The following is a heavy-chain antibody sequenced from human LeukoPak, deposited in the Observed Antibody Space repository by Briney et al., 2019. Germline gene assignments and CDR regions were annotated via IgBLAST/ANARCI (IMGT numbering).Heavy chain of an antibody. Sequence: GGSLRLSCAASAFTFSNHWMHWVRQAPGKGLVWVSDISSDGSRTFYADSVKGRFTISRDNSRNTLYLQLNNLRAEDTALYYCAKCAKTPDGGSGWCNWFDAWGQGTLVTVSS. CDR2: ISSDGSRT. CDR3: AKCAKTPDGGSGWCNWFDA. CDR1: AFTFSNHW. D-gene: IGHD3-3*01. J-gene: IGHJ5*02. V-gene: IGHV3-74*01.